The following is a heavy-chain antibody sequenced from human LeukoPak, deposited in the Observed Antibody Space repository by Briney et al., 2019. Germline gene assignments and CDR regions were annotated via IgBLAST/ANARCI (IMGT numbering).Heavy chain of an antibody. Sequence: GGSLRLSCAASGFTLSTYWMSWVRQAPGKGLEWVANIKEDGSEKYYVDSVKGRFTISRDNSKNTLYLQMNSLRAEDTAVYYCALNRGSGWYFHYWGQGTLVTVSS. CDR2: IKEDGSEK. CDR3: ALNRGSGWYFHY. D-gene: IGHD6-19*01. J-gene: IGHJ4*02. V-gene: IGHV3-7*01. CDR1: GFTLSTYW.